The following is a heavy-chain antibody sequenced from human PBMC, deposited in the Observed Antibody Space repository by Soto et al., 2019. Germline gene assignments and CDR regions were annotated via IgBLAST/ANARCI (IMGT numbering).Heavy chain of an antibody. J-gene: IGHJ6*02. V-gene: IGHV4-30-4*01. CDR1: GGSISSGDYY. CDR2: IYYSGST. Sequence: SETLSLTCTVSGGSISSGDYYWSWIRQPPGKGLEWIGYIYYSGSTYYNPSLKSRVTISVDTSKNQFSLKLSSVTAADTAVYYCARGEWLVYYYYGMDVWGQGTTVTVSS. D-gene: IGHD3-3*01. CDR3: ARGEWLVYYYYGMDV.